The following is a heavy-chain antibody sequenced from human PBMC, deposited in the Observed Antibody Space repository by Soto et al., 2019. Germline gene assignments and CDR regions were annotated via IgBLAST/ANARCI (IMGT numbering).Heavy chain of an antibody. V-gene: IGHV1-69*13. D-gene: IGHD3-16*02. Sequence: SVKVSCKASGGTFSSYAISWVRQAPGQGLEWMGGIIPIFGTANYAQKFQGRVTITADESTSTAYMELSSLRSEDTAVYYCAGIMITFGGVIVHYYFDYWGQGTLVTVSS. CDR2: IIPIFGTA. CDR1: GGTFSSYA. J-gene: IGHJ4*02. CDR3: AGIMITFGGVIVHYYFDY.